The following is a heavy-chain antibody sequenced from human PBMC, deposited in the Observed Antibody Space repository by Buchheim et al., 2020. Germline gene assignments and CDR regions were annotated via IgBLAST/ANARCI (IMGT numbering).Heavy chain of an antibody. V-gene: IGHV3-11*05. CDR2: IGGSRSPT. J-gene: IGHJ4*02. CDR3: ARSPEVTSGWYLAFFDY. D-gene: IGHD6-19*01. Sequence: QVQLVESGGALVKPGGSLRLSCAASGFTFSDYYMSWIRQAPGKGLEWVSYIGGSRSPTDYADSVRGRFTISRDNAKNSLYLQMNSLRAEDTAVYYCARSPEVTSGWYLAFFDYWGQGTL. CDR1: GFTFSDYY.